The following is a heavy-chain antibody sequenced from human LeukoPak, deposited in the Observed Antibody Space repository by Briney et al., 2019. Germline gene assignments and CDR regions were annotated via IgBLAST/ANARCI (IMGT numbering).Heavy chain of an antibody. D-gene: IGHD2-21*02. CDR2: ISNSGTT. CDR1: GGSIKDYY. Sequence: SETLSLTCTVSGGSIKDYYWAWIRQAPGEGLEWIGYISNSGTTDYNPSLKSRVTMSVDTSKNEFSLKLTSVSAADTAMYYCARVVRGVVTSNWFDPWGQGTLVTVSS. CDR3: ARVVRGVVTSNWFDP. V-gene: IGHV4-59*01. J-gene: IGHJ5*02.